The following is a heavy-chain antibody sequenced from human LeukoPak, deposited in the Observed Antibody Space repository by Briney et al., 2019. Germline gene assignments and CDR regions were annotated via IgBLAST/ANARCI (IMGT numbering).Heavy chain of an antibody. D-gene: IGHD6-13*01. Sequence: ASVKVSCKASGYTFTSYGISWVRLAPGQGLEWMGWISAYKGNTNYAQKLQGRVTMTTDTSTSTAYMELRSLRSDDTAVYYCARGDIAARGDNYYMDVWGKGTTVTVSS. J-gene: IGHJ6*03. CDR1: GYTFTSYG. CDR3: ARGDIAARGDNYYMDV. CDR2: ISAYKGNT. V-gene: IGHV1-18*01.